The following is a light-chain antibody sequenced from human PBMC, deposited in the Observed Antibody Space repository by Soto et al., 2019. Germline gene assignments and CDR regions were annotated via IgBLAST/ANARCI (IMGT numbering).Light chain of an antibody. CDR1: QSISSW. J-gene: IGKJ1*01. CDR3: QQYNTYSGT. CDR2: WAS. V-gene: IGKV1-5*03. Sequence: DIQMTQSPSTLSASVGDRVTITCRAGQSISSWLVWYQQKPGKAPKLLIYWASSLQSGVPSRFSGSGSGTEFSLTITNLQPDDSATDYCQQYNTYSGTFGQGTKVDIK.